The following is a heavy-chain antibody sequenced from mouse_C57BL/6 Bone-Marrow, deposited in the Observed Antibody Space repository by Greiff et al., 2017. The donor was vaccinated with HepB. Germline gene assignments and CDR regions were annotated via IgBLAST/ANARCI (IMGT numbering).Heavy chain of an antibody. Sequence: EVQVVESGGGLVQSGRSLRLSCATSGFTFSDFYMEWVRQAPGTGLEWIVASRNKANDYTTEYSASVKGLFIVSRDTYQSILYLQMNALRAEDTANYCGARAYSNYEAAMDYWGQGTSVTVAS. D-gene: IGHD2-5*01. CDR1: GFTFSDFY. V-gene: IGHV7-1*01. J-gene: IGHJ4*01. CDR2: SRNKANDYTT. CDR3: ARAYSNYEAAMDY.